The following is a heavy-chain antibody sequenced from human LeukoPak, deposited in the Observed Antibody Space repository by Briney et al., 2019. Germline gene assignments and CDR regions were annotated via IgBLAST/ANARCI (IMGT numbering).Heavy chain of an antibody. J-gene: IGHJ4*02. Sequence: SETLSLTCTVSGGSISGYYWSWIRQPPGKGLEWIGYIYYTGSTNYNPSLKSRLPISVDTSKNQFSLKLSSVTAVDTAVYYCARHDEDGRNFAYWGQGILVTVSS. CDR1: GGSISGYY. D-gene: IGHD2-15*01. CDR2: IYYTGST. CDR3: ARHDEDGRNFAY. V-gene: IGHV4-59*08.